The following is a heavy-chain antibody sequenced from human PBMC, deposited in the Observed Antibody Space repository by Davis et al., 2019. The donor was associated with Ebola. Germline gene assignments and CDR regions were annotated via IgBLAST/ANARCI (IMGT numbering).Heavy chain of an antibody. J-gene: IGHJ4*02. CDR1: GYTFTTYE. V-gene: IGHV1-8*01. CDR3: ARGRDSGWPFDY. Sequence: ASSVNVSCKASGYTFTTYEINWVRQAPGQGLEWMGWMSPNSGTTGHAQNFRGRVTMTRDTSISTAYMELSSLRFEGTAVYYCARGRDSGWPFDYWGQGTLVTVSS. CDR2: MSPNSGTT. D-gene: IGHD6-19*01.